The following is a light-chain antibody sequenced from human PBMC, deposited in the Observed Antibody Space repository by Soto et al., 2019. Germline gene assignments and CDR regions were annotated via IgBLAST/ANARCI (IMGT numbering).Light chain of an antibody. CDR1: QSVRSD. J-gene: IGKJ1*01. CDR2: GAS. CDR3: QQYDKWPQT. V-gene: IGKV3-15*01. Sequence: EIVMTQSPSTLSVSPGERSTLSCRASQSVRSDLAWYQHKPGQSPRLLIYGASTRATGIPARFSGRGSGTDFTLTISSLQSVDFAVYYCQQYDKWPQTFGQGTKV.